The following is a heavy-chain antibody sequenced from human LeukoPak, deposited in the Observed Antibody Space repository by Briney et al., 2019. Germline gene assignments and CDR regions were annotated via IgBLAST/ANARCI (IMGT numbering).Heavy chain of an antibody. V-gene: IGHV4-61*02. CDR1: GGSISSGSYY. CDR3: ASLGIAAAGTFVDY. Sequence: SQTLSLTCTVSGGSISSGSYYWSWIRQPAGKGLEWIGRIYTSGSTNYNPSLKSRVTISVDTSKNQFSLELSSVTAADTAVYYCASLGIAAAGTFVDYWGQGTLVTVSS. J-gene: IGHJ4*02. D-gene: IGHD6-13*01. CDR2: IYTSGST.